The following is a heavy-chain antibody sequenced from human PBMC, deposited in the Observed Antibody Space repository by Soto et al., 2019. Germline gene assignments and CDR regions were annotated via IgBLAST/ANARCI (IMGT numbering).Heavy chain of an antibody. Sequence: QVQLQESDQGLVKPSETMSLTCTVSGGSISSYYWSWIRQPPGKGLEWIGYIYYSGSTNYNPSLKSRVTISVDTSKIQFALKLSSVTAADTAVYYCARADRWSTVTEWHDWGQGTLVTVSS. CDR2: IYYSGST. D-gene: IGHD4-17*01. CDR3: ARADRWSTVTEWHD. V-gene: IGHV4-59*01. CDR1: GGSISSYY. J-gene: IGHJ4*02.